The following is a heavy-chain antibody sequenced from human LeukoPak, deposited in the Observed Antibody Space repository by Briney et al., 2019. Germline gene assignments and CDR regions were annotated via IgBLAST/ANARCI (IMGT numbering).Heavy chain of an antibody. Sequence: GASVKVSCKASGYTFTGYYMHWARQAPGQGLEWMGRINPNSGGTNYAQKFQGRVTMTRDTSISTAYMELSRLRSDDTAVYYCARVMLAYSSGWQNFQHWGQGTLVTVSS. CDR2: INPNSGGT. J-gene: IGHJ1*01. D-gene: IGHD6-19*01. V-gene: IGHV1-2*06. CDR3: ARVMLAYSSGWQNFQH. CDR1: GYTFTGYY.